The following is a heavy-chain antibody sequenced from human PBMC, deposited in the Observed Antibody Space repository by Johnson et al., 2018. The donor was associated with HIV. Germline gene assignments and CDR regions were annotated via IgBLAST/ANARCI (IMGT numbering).Heavy chain of an antibody. Sequence: QLVESGGGLVKPGGSLRLSCAASGFTFSSYAMHWVRQAPGKGLEWVAVISYDGSNKYYADSVKGRFTISRDNSKNTLYLQMNSLRAEDTAVYYCASDRQPVVDDAFDIWGQGTMVTVSS. D-gene: IGHD2-15*01. CDR3: ASDRQPVVDDAFDI. CDR2: ISYDGSNK. V-gene: IGHV3-30-3*01. J-gene: IGHJ3*02. CDR1: GFTFSSYA.